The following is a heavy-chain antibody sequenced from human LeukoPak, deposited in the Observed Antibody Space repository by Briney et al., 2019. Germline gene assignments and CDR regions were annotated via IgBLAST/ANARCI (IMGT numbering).Heavy chain of an antibody. Sequence: KASETLSLTCSVSDGSINSYYWNWIRRPPGKGLEWIGYIYYNGNTNYSLSLKSRVTMSVDTSKNLFSLKVSSVTAADTAVYYCARGRSNYYGMDVWGQGTTVTVSS. D-gene: IGHD1-26*01. V-gene: IGHV4-59*01. CDR1: DGSINSYY. J-gene: IGHJ6*02. CDR3: ARGRSNYYGMDV. CDR2: IYYNGNT.